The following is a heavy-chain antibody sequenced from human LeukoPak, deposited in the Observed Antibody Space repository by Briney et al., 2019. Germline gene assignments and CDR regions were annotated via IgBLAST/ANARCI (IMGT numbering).Heavy chain of an antibody. V-gene: IGHV3-23*01. CDR1: GFTFSSYD. D-gene: IGHD3-16*01. CDR2: ISGSGGST. Sequence: GSLRLSCAASGFTFSSYDMTWVRQAPGKGLEWVSSISGSGGSTFYTDPVKGRFTISRDNSRNTLYLQMNSLRAEDTAVYYCAKDSLGTPYYWGQGTLVTVSA. CDR3: AKDSLGTPYY. J-gene: IGHJ4*02.